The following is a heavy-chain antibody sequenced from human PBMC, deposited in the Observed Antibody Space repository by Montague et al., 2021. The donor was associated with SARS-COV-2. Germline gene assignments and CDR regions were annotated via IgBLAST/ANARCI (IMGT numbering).Heavy chain of an antibody. CDR1: GGSISSDYYY. CDR3: AKIRAQLVRRWFDP. Sequence: TLSLTCTVSGGSISSDYYYWSWIRPHPGQGLEWIGYIYYSGSTYSNPSLKGRVTISVDTSQTQFSLKLNAVTAADTALYYCAKIRAQLVRRWFDPWGQGTLVTVSS. CDR2: IYYSGST. D-gene: IGHD6-13*01. V-gene: IGHV4-31*03. J-gene: IGHJ5*02.